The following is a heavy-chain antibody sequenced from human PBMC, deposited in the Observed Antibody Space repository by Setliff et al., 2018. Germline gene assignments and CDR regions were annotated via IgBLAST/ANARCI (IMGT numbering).Heavy chain of an antibody. D-gene: IGHD6-13*01. CDR3: ARAGSAAAGRKGIFEY. V-gene: IGHV1-46*02. CDR1: GYSFNSYY. Sequence: GASVKVSCKASGYSFNSYYMHWVRQAPGQGLEWMGIINPGGGSSSSTEKFQGRVTMTRDTSASTVYMEMGNLTSDDTAVYYCARAGSAAAGRKGIFEYWGQGSLVTVS. CDR2: INPGGGSS. J-gene: IGHJ4*02.